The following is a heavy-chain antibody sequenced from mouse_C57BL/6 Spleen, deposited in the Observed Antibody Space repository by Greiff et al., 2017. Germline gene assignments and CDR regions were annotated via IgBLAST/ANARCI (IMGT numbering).Heavy chain of an antibody. V-gene: IGHV7-3*01. Sequence: EVQLQESGGGLVQPGGSLSLSCAASGFTFTDYYMSWVRQPPGKALEWLGFIRNKANGYTTEYSASVKGRFTISRDNSQSILYLQMNALRAEDSATYYCARYDVDFDVWGTGTTVTVSS. CDR1: GFTFTDYY. CDR3: ARYDVDFDV. CDR2: IRNKANGYTT. J-gene: IGHJ1*03.